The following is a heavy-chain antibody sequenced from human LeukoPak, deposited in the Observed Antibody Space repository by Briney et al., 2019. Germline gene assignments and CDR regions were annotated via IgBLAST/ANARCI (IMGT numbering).Heavy chain of an antibody. V-gene: IGHV1-2*02. Sequence: ASVKVSCEASGYTFTGYYMHWVRQAPGQGLEWMGWINPNSGGTNYAQKFQGRVTMTRDTSISTAYMELSRLRSDDTAVYYCARDCRIAARSGHWFDPWGQGTLVTVSS. CDR3: ARDCRIAARSGHWFDP. CDR1: GYTFTGYY. J-gene: IGHJ5*02. CDR2: INPNSGGT. D-gene: IGHD6-6*01.